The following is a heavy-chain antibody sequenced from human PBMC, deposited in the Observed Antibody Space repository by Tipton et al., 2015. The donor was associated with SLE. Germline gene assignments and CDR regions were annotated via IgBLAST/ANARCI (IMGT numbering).Heavy chain of an antibody. J-gene: IGHJ5*02. Sequence: TLSLTCAVYGGSFSGYSWSWIRQPPGKGLEWIGQTNPSGNTNYNPSLKSRVTISVDTSNNQLSLKLTPVTATDTAVYYCARDWVVGATLDRFDPWGQGTLVTVSS. CDR2: TNPSGNT. CDR3: ARDWVVGATLDRFDP. D-gene: IGHD1-26*01. CDR1: GGSFSGYS. V-gene: IGHV4-34*01.